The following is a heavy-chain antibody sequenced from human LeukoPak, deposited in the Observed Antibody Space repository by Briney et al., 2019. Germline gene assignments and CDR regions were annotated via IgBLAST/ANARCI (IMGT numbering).Heavy chain of an antibody. D-gene: IGHD6-19*01. CDR1: GGSISASDHY. CDR3: GRVPWRASGWYDFDGDY. CDR2: IYKTGST. Sequence: SETLSLTCTVSGGSISASDHYWGWIRETPGKGLEWIGSIYKTGSTDYNPSLKSRVTLSLDTSQNQFSLKVTSVTAADTAVYYCGRVPWRASGWYDFDGDYWGQGTLVTVSS. V-gene: IGHV4-39*07. J-gene: IGHJ4*02.